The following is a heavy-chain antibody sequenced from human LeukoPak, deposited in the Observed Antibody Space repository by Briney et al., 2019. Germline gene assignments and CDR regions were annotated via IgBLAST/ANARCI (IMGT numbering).Heavy chain of an antibody. CDR2: ISGSGGST. CDR3: AKRSNFWTGYLDY. CDR1: KFTFSNYA. V-gene: IGHV3-23*01. D-gene: IGHD3/OR15-3a*01. J-gene: IGHJ4*02. Sequence: GGSLRLSCTASKFTFSNYAMSWVRQAPGRGLEWVSVISGSGGSTYYADSVKGRFTTSRDNPKDTLFLQMNSLRTEDTAVYYCAKRSNFWTGYLDYWGQGTLVTVPS.